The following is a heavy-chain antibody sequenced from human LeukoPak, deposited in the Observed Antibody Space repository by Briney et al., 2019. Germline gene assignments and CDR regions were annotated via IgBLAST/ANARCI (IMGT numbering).Heavy chain of an antibody. CDR2: ITGSGRST. J-gene: IGHJ4*02. D-gene: IGHD6-19*01. V-gene: IGHV3-23*01. CDR3: ARDYSSGWTSYFDY. CDR1: GFTFSSFC. Sequence: GGSLRLSCAASGFTFSSFCMSWVRQAPGKGLEWVSAITGSGRSTYYADSVKGRFTVSRDNSKNTLYLQMNSLRAEDTAVYYCARDYSSGWTSYFDYWGQGTLVTVSS.